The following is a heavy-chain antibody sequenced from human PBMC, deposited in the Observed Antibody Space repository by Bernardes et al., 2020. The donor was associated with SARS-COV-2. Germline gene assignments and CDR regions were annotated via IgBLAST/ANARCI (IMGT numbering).Heavy chain of an antibody. CDR3: AKGGGVAVAGD. V-gene: IGHV3-23*01. Sequence: GGSLRLSCAASGFTFSRSAMSWVRQAPGEGLQWVSTVSASGTSTYYTGSVKGRFTISRDNSKNTVLLQMSGLRGEDTAVYFCAKGGGVAVAGDWGQGTLVTVSS. J-gene: IGHJ1*01. CDR2: VSASGTST. CDR1: GFTFSRSA. D-gene: IGHD6-19*01.